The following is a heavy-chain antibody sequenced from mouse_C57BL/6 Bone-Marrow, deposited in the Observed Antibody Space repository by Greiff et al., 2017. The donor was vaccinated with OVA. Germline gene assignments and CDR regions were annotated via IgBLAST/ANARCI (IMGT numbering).Heavy chain of an antibody. Sequence: EVKLVESGGGLVKPGGSLKLSCAASGFTFSDYGMHWVRQAPEKGLEWVAYISSGSSTIYYADTVKGRFTISRDNAKNTLFLQMTSLRSEDTAMYYCARHDGYYGFADWGQGTLVTVSA. CDR3: ARHDGYYGFAD. CDR2: ISSGSSTI. V-gene: IGHV5-17*01. J-gene: IGHJ3*01. CDR1: GFTFSDYG. D-gene: IGHD2-3*01.